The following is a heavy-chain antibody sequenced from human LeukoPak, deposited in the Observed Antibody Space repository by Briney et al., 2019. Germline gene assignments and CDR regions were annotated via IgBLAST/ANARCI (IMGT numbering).Heavy chain of an antibody. CDR2: FDPEDGET. D-gene: IGHD3-9*01. Sequence: GASVKVSCKVSGYTLTELSMHWVRQAPGKGLEWMEGFDPEDGETIYAQKFQGRVTMTEDTSTDTAYMELSSLRSEDTAVYYCATHDILTVAFDIWGQGTMVTVSS. J-gene: IGHJ3*02. CDR1: GYTLTELS. V-gene: IGHV1-24*01. CDR3: ATHDILTVAFDI.